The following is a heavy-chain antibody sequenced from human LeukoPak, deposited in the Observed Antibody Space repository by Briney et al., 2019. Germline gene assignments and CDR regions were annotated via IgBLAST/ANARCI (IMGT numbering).Heavy chain of an antibody. V-gene: IGHV3-23*01. CDR3: AKDKHYYDSSGFDY. CDR1: GFAFSSYA. Sequence: GGSLRLSCAASGFAFSSYAMTWVRLPPGKGLEWVSAISGSGGNTYYADSVKGRFTISRDNSKNTLYLQMNSLRAEDTAVYYCAKDKHYYDSSGFDYWGQGTLVTVSS. CDR2: ISGSGGNT. D-gene: IGHD3-22*01. J-gene: IGHJ4*02.